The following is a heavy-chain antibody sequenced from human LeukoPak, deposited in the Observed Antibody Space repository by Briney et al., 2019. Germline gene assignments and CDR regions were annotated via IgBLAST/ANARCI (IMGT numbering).Heavy chain of an antibody. D-gene: IGHD3-10*01. CDR2: IKQDGSEK. Sequence: PGGFLRLSCAASGFTFSNYWMSWVRQAPGKGLEWVANIKQDGSEKTYVDSVKGRFTNSRDNATNSLHLQMNSRRAEDTAGYYCARDGPRGGFDHWGQGTLVTVSS. J-gene: IGHJ4*02. CDR3: ARDGPRGGFDH. V-gene: IGHV3-7*01. CDR1: GFTFSNYW.